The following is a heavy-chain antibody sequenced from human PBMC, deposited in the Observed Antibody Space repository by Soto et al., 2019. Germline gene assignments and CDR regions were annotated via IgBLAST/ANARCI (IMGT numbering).Heavy chain of an antibody. CDR1: GYTFTSYG. D-gene: IGHD4-17*01. CDR2: ISAYNGNT. Sequence: PSVKVSCKASGYTFTSYGISWGRQAPGQGLEGMGWISAYNGNTNYAQKLQGRVTMTTDTSTSTAYMELRSLRSDDTAVYYCARDPRLDYGDYPPTDVWGQGTTVTVSS. V-gene: IGHV1-18*04. CDR3: ARDPRLDYGDYPPTDV. J-gene: IGHJ6*02.